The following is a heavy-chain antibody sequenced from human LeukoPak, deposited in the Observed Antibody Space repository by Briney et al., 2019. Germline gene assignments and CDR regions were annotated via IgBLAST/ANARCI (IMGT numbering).Heavy chain of an antibody. CDR3: ARDGWILTGYYTPHYYYGMDV. V-gene: IGHV3-66*01. CDR1: GFTVSSNY. J-gene: IGHJ6*02. D-gene: IGHD3-9*01. Sequence: GGSLRLSCAASGFTVSSNYMSWVRQAPGKGLEWVSVIYSGGSTYYADSVKGRFTISRDNSKNTLYLQMNSLRAEDTAVYYCARDGWILTGYYTPHYYYGMDVWGQGTTVTVSS. CDR2: IYSGGST.